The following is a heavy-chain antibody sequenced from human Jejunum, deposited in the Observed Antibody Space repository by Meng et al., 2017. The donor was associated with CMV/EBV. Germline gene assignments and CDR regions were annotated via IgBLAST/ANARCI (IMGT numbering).Heavy chain of an antibody. D-gene: IGHD6-6*01. CDR2: INSGGGT. J-gene: IGHJ4*03. CDR3: SRGAESSSSRRYLDY. Sequence: VEWGCYGVGLVQLGEALGLSLADLKVTVRNIYLAWVRQAQGKGREWVWVINSGGGTYYGDSVKDRFTISRDTSKNTVYFQMESLRAEDTAVYYFSRGAESSSSRRYLDYWGQGTLVTVSS. CDR1: KVTVRNIY. V-gene: IGHV3-66*01.